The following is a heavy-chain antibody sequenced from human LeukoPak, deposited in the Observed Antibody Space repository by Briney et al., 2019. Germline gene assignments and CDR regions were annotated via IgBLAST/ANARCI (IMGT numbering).Heavy chain of an antibody. D-gene: IGHD2-2*01. CDR1: GFTFSSYA. J-gene: IGHJ5*02. Sequence: GGSLRLSCAASGFTFSSYAMSWVRQAPGRGLEWVSAISGSGGSTYYADSVKGRFTISRDNSKNTLYLQMNSLRAEDTAVYYCAGSWDIVVVPAAMPCWFDPWGQGTLVTVSS. CDR3: AGSWDIVVVPAAMPCWFDP. V-gene: IGHV3-23*01. CDR2: ISGSGGST.